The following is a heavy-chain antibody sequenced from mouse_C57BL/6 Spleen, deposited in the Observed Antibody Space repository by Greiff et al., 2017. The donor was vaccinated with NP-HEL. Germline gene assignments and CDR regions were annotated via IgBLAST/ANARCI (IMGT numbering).Heavy chain of an antibody. CDR2: INPNNGGT. CDR3: GGCDGNCLYAMDY. D-gene: IGHD2-1*01. Sequence: EVQLQQSGPELVKPGASVKMPCKASGYTFTDYNMDWVKQSHGKSLEWIGDINPNNGGTIYNQKFKGKATLTVDKSSSTAYMQLRSLTSEDTAVYYYGGCDGNCLYAMDYWGQGTSVTVSS. CDR1: GYTFTDYN. J-gene: IGHJ4*01. V-gene: IGHV1-18*01.